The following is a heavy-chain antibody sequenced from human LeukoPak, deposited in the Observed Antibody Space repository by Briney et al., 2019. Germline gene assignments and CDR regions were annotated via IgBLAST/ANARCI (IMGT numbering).Heavy chain of an antibody. CDR1: RFTFSTYT. CDR3: ARDAGVVKFDY. J-gene: IGHJ4*02. Sequence: GGSLRLSCVASRFTFSTYTMHWVRQSPGKALEYVSSISGNGGSTEYANSVKGRFTISRDNSKNTLFLQMGSLRAEDTAVYYCARDAGVVKFDYWGQGTLATVSS. D-gene: IGHD3-10*01. CDR2: ISGNGGST. V-gene: IGHV3-64*01.